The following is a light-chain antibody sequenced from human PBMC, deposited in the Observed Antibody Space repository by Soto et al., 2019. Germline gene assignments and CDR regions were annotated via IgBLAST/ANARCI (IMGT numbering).Light chain of an antibody. V-gene: IGKV3-11*01. CDR2: DAS. Sequence: EIVLTQSPATLSLSPGERATLSCWASQSVSNYFVWYQQKPGQAPRLLIYDASNRATGIPARFSGSGSGTDFTLTISSLEPEDFAVYYCQQRSNWPLTFGGGTQVDIK. J-gene: IGKJ4*01. CDR1: QSVSNY. CDR3: QQRSNWPLT.